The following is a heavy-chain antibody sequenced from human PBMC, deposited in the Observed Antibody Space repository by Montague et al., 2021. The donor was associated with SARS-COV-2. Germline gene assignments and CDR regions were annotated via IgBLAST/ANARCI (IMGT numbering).Heavy chain of an antibody. CDR3: ARRTYDILTGYDYGMDV. CDR2: IDWDDDK. J-gene: IGHJ6*02. D-gene: IGHD3-9*01. CDR1: GFSLSTSGMC. Sequence: PALVKPTQTLTLTCTFSGFSLSTSGMCVSWIRQPPGKALEWLARIDWDDDKYYSTSLKTRLTISKDTSKNQVVLTLTNMDPVDTATYYCARRTYDILTGYDYGMDVGGQGTTVTASS. V-gene: IGHV2-70*11.